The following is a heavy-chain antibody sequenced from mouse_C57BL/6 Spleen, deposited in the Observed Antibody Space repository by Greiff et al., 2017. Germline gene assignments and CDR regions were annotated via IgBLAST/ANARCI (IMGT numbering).Heavy chain of an antibody. CDR1: GFSLTSYG. D-gene: IGHD2-4*01. Sequence: QVQLKESGPGLVQPSQSLSITCTVSGFSLTSYGVHWVRQSPGKGLEWLGVIWSGGSTDYNAAFISRLSISKDNSKSQVFFKMNSLQADDTAIYYCARYYDYDDGLAYWGQGTLVTVSA. V-gene: IGHV2-2*01. CDR2: IWSGGST. J-gene: IGHJ3*01. CDR3: ARYYDYDDGLAY.